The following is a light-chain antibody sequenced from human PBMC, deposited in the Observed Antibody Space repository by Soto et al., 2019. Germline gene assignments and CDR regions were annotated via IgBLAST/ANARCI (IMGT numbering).Light chain of an antibody. CDR1: TGAVTSGYY. J-gene: IGLJ2*01. Sequence: QTVVTQEPSLTVSPGGTVTLTCASSTGAVTSGYYPNWFQQKPGQASRALICSTSNKQSLTPARVSGSLLGGKAALTLSGVQPEDEAEYYCLLQYGGARLGVFGGGTQLTVL. V-gene: IGLV7-43*01. CDR2: STS. CDR3: LLQYGGARLGV.